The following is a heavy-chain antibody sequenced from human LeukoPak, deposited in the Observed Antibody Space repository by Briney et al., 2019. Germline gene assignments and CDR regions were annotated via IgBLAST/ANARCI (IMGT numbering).Heavy chain of an antibody. Sequence: PSETLSLTCTVSGGSISSYYWSWLRQPPGKGLEWIGYIYYSGSTNYSPSLKSRVTISVDTSKNQFSLKLSSVTAADTAVYYCARHPNSDYWGQGTLVTVSS. J-gene: IGHJ4*02. CDR2: IYYSGST. CDR1: GGSISSYY. CDR3: ARHPNSDY. V-gene: IGHV4-59*08.